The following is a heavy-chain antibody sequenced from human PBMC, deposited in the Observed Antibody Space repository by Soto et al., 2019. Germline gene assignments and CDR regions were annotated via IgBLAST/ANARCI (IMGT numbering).Heavy chain of an antibody. CDR1: GYSFTSYW. D-gene: IGHD1-26*01. J-gene: IGHJ4*02. CDR3: ARDYSGSLFDY. CDR2: INPSGGST. V-gene: IGHV1-46*01. Sequence: GESLKISCKGSGYSFTSYWISWVRQAPGQGLEWMGIINPSGGSTSYAQKFQGRVTMTSDTSTSTVYMELSSLRSEDTAVYYCARDYSGSLFDYWGQGTLVTVSS.